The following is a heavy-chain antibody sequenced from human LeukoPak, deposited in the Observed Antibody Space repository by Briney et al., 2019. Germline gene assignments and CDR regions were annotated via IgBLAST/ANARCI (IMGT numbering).Heavy chain of an antibody. Sequence: GASVKVSCKTSGYTFTNYHMHWIRQAPGQGLGWVAIIKPTDGTTVYAQKFQGRVTVTRDTSTTTVYMDLSSLSSEDTAVYYCVREGAHTYYFDFWGPGTLVTVSS. CDR2: IKPTDGTT. CDR3: VREGAHTYYFDF. J-gene: IGHJ4*02. V-gene: IGHV1-46*01. D-gene: IGHD2/OR15-2a*01. CDR1: GYTFTNYH.